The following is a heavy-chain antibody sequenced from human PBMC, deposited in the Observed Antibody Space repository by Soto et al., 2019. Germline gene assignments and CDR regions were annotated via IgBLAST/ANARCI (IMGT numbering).Heavy chain of an antibody. CDR3: ARGTSWQLPFDY. CDR1: SDSISSYY. J-gene: IGHJ4*02. CDR2: ISYSGST. D-gene: IGHD6-13*01. Sequence: PSETLSLTCTVSSDSISSYYWCWIRQPPGTRLEWIGYISYSGSTDYNPTLKSRVTISGDTSKNQFSLKVSSVTAADTAVYYCARGTSWQLPFDYWGQGTLVTVSS. V-gene: IGHV4-59*01.